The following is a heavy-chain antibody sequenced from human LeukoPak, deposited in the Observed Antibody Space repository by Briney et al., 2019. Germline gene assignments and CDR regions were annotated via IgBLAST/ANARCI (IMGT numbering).Heavy chain of an antibody. CDR1: GFTFSSYA. J-gene: IGHJ4*02. D-gene: IGHD1-26*01. CDR2: ISGSGGST. CDR3: AKNSGIWDY. Sequence: PGGSLRLSCAASGFTFSSYAMSWVRQAPGKGLEWVSAISGSGGSTYYADSVKGRFTISRDNSKNMVYLQMNSLRAEDTATYFCAKNSGIWDYWGQGVLVTVSS. V-gene: IGHV3-23*01.